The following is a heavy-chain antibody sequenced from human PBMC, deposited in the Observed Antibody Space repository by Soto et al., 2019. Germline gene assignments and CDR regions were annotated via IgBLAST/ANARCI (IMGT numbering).Heavy chain of an antibody. Sequence: LRLSCAASGFTFSNYPMHWVRQAPGKGLEWVALISYDGSNKYYADSVKGRFTISRDNSKNTLYLQMNSLRAEDTAVYYCATSGSWPYYFDYWGQGTLVTVSS. V-gene: IGHV3-30-3*01. CDR1: GFTFSNYP. CDR3: ATSGSWPYYFDY. D-gene: IGHD3-10*01. CDR2: ISYDGSNK. J-gene: IGHJ4*02.